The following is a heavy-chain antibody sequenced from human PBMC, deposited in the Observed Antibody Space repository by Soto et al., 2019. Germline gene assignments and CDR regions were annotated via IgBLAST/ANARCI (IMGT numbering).Heavy chain of an antibody. J-gene: IGHJ4*02. D-gene: IGHD2-15*01. Sequence: QVQLVESGGGVVQPGRSLRLSCAASGFTFSSYGMHWVRQAPGKGLEWVAVISYDGSNKYYADSVKSRFTISRDNSKNTLYLQMNSLRAEDTAVYYCAKDRARYCGGGSCYSIFDFWGQGTLVTVSS. CDR1: GFTFSSYG. CDR2: ISYDGSNK. V-gene: IGHV3-30*18. CDR3: AKDRARYCGGGSCYSIFDF.